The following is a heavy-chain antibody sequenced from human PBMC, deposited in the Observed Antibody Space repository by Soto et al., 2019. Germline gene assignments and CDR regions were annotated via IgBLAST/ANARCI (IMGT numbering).Heavy chain of an antibody. CDR2: IYYSGST. Sequence: QVQLQESGPGLVKPSQTLSLTCTVSGGSISSGDYYWSWIRQTPGKGLEWIGYIYYSGSTYYNTYLKSRVTIPVDASKNQFYRKVSAVTVADTAVYYWASGRSDYGDYVSWCDPWGQGTLVTVSS. J-gene: IGHJ5*02. D-gene: IGHD4-17*01. V-gene: IGHV4-30-4*01. CDR1: GGSISSGDYY. CDR3: ASGRSDYGDYVSWCDP.